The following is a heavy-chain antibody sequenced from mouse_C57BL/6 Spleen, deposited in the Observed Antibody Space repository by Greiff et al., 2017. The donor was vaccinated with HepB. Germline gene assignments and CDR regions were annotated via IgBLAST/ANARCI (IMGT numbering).Heavy chain of an antibody. CDR2: IYPGDGDT. J-gene: IGHJ4*01. Sequence: VQLQESGPELVKPGASVKISCKASGYSFSSSWMNWVKQRPGKGLEWIGRIYPGDGDTNYNGKFKGKATLTADKSSSTAYMQLSRLTSEDSADYYCAIYYDYAMDYWGQGTSVTVSS. CDR3: AIYYDYAMDY. V-gene: IGHV1-82*01. D-gene: IGHD2-4*01. CDR1: GYSFSSSW.